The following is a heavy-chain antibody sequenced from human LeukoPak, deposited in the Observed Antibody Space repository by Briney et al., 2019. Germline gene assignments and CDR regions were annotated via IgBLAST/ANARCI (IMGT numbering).Heavy chain of an antibody. V-gene: IGHV4-39*07. CDR1: GFTFSSYS. CDR3: ARDLQQLRAFDI. J-gene: IGHJ3*02. D-gene: IGHD6-13*01. CDR2: IYYSGST. Sequence: GSLRLSCAASGFTFSSYSMNWIRQPPGKGLEWIGSIYYSGSTYYNPSLKSRVTISVDTSKNQFSLKLSSVTAADTAVYYCARDLQQLRAFDIWGQGTMVTVSS.